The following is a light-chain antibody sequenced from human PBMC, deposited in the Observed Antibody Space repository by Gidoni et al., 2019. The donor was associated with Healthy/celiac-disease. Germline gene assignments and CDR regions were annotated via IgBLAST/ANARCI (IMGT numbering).Light chain of an antibody. J-gene: IGKJ1*01. V-gene: IGKV4-1*01. Sequence: DIVMTQSPDSLAGSLGDRTTIHCKSSQSVLYSSNTKNYVAWYQQKPGQPPKLLIYWASTRESGVPDRFSGSGSGTDFTLTISSLQAEDVAVYYCQQYYSTTWTFGQGTKVEIK. CDR3: QQYYSTTWT. CDR2: WAS. CDR1: QSVLYSSNTKNY.